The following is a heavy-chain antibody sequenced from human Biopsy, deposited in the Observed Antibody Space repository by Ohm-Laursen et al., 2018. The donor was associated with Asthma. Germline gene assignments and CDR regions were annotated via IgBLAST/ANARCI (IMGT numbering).Heavy chain of an antibody. J-gene: IGHJ4*02. V-gene: IGHV3-30*03. CDR3: ARDFGCGSYFVGTTFDY. D-gene: IGHD1-26*01. CDR2: MSCEESVQ. CDR1: GFTFKAYG. Sequence: SLRLSCSASGFTFKAYGIHWVRQAPGKGLEWVAVMSCEESVQYFADSVKGRFTFSRDNSKNTLYLQMNSLRAEDSAVYYCARDFGCGSYFVGTTFDYWGQEALVTVSS.